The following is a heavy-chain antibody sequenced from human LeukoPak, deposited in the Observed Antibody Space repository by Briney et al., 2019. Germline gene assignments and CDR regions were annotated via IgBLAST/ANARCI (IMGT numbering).Heavy chain of an antibody. D-gene: IGHD5-24*01. V-gene: IGHV4-34*01. CDR1: GGSFSNYY. J-gene: IGHJ4*02. CDR2: INHSGSS. Sequence: SETLSLTCAVYGGSFSNYYWSWIRQPPGKGLEWIGEINHSGSSNYNPSLKSRVTVSVDTSKNQFSLKLSSVTAADTAVYYCARRSRDGYIQYYFDYWGQGTLVTVSS. CDR3: ARRSRDGYIQYYFDY.